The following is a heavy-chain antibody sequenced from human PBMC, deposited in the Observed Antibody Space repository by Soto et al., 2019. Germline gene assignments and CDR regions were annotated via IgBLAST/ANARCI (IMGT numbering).Heavy chain of an antibody. CDR3: AREYTKIVDGPTPFYFDY. D-gene: IGHD6-19*01. J-gene: IGHJ4*02. CDR1: GDSISSHY. V-gene: IGHV4-4*07. CDR2: IYTSGDT. Sequence: PSETLSLTCSVSGDSISSHYWSWIRQPAGKGLEWIGRIYTSGDTTYNPSLKSRVTMSVDTSKNQFSLKLSSVTAADTAVYNCAREYTKIVDGPTPFYFDYWGQGTLVTVSS.